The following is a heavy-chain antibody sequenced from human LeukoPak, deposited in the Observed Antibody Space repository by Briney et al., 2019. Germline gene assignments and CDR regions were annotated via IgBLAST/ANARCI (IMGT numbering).Heavy chain of an antibody. CDR3: ARHLRWRTSFSPFDY. CDR1: GYSISSGYY. Sequence: SETLSLTCTVSGYSISSGYYWGWIRQPPGKGLEWIGSIYRSGTTYYIPSLKSRVTISVDTSKNQFSLKLSPVTAADTAVYYCARHLRWRTSFSPFDYWGQGTLVTVSS. V-gene: IGHV4-38-2*02. J-gene: IGHJ4*02. D-gene: IGHD3/OR15-3a*01. CDR2: IYRSGTT.